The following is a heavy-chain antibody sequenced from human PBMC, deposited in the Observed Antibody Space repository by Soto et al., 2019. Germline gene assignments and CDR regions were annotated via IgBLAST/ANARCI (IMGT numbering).Heavy chain of an antibody. CDR2: ISFTGST. V-gene: IGHV4-30-4*01. CDR1: GGSITSDDFY. D-gene: IGHD1-26*01. J-gene: IGHJ5*02. Sequence: QVQLQESGPGLVKPSQTLSLTCTVSGGSITSDDFYWSWIRQTPERGLEWIGYISFTGSTSYNPSLKSRVAMSADTSSNQFSLSLSSVTAADTAVYYCVKNTTTWGRGTIVTVSS. CDR3: VKNTTT.